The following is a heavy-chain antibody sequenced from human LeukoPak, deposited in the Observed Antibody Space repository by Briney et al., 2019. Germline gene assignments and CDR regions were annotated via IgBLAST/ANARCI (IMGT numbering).Heavy chain of an antibody. Sequence: GESLKISCEGSGYSFTSYWIGWVRQIPGKGLEWMGIIYPGDSDTRYSPSFQGQVTISADKSISTAYLQWISLKASDTAMYYCARGGPYDSSGYDAYYFDYWGQGTLVTVSS. CDR2: IYPGDSDT. D-gene: IGHD3-22*01. CDR3: ARGGPYDSSGYDAYYFDY. V-gene: IGHV5-51*03. CDR1: GYSFTSYW. J-gene: IGHJ4*02.